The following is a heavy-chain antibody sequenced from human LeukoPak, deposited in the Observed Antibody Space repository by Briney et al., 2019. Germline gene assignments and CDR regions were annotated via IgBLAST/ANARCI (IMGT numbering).Heavy chain of an antibody. CDR3: TGEYEGSFDF. CDR1: GFTFRSYD. CDR2: IGTAGDP. V-gene: IGHV3-13*05. J-gene: IGHJ4*02. Sequence: PGGSLRLSCAASGFTFRSYDMRWVRQVAGKGLEWVSSIGTAGDPFYPASVKGRFTISRENAKNSLYLQMNSLRVGDTAVYYCTGEYEGSFDFWGQGTLVTVSS. D-gene: IGHD3-3*01.